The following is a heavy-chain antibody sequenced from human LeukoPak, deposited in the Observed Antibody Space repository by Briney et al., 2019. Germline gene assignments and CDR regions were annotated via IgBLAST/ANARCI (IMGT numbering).Heavy chain of an antibody. V-gene: IGHV4-39*01. CDR2: IYYSGST. Sequence: SETLSLTCTVSGGSISSSSYYWGWIRQPPGKGLEWIGGIYYSGSTYYKPSLKSLVTISVDTSKNQFSLKLSSVTAADAAVYYCARHGRLTGDFDYWGQGTLVTVSS. J-gene: IGHJ4*02. CDR1: GGSISSSSYY. CDR3: ARHGRLTGDFDY. D-gene: IGHD7-27*01.